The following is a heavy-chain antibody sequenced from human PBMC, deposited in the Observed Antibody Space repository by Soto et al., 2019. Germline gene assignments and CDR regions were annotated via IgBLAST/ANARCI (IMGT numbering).Heavy chain of an antibody. V-gene: IGHV4-59*08. CDR1: GGSISGYY. CDR3: ARLTPQWPYLDY. CDR2: IYYRGST. J-gene: IGHJ4*02. Sequence: SETLSLTCTVSGGSISGYYWSWIRQPPGKGLEWIGYIYYRGSTHYNPSLKSRVTISVDTSKNQFSLNLSSVTAADTAVYFCARLTPQWPYLDYWGQGTLVTVSS. D-gene: IGHD6-19*01.